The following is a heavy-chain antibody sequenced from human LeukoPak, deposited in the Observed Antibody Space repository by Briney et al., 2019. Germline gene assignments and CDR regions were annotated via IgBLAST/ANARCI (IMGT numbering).Heavy chain of an antibody. J-gene: IGHJ4*02. CDR3: ARDKSVGATPFDY. CDR2: IKQDGSEK. D-gene: IGHD1-26*01. V-gene: IGHV3-7*05. CDR1: GFTFSYYW. Sequence: GGSLKLSCAASGFTFSYYWMGWVRQAPGKGLERVANIKQDGSEKYYVDSVKGRFTISRDNAKKSLYLQMNSLRAEDTAVYYCARDKSVGATPFDYWGQGTLVTVSS.